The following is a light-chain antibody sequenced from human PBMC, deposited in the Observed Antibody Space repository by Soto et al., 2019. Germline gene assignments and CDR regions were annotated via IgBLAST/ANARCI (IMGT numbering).Light chain of an antibody. CDR3: QQTFSFPLT. CDR2: AAS. V-gene: IGKV1-39*01. Sequence: DIQMTQSPSFGSASXXDIIXITCLASQNIRTYVTRDQQKPGKAPTXXIDAASTLQRRVPSMFSGSTTGTDFTLTSTGLQPEDSATYYCQQTFSFPLTFGLGTKV. CDR1: QNIRTY. J-gene: IGKJ1*01.